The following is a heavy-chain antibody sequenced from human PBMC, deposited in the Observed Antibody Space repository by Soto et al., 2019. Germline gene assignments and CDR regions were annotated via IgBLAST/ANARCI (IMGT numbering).Heavy chain of an antibody. CDR3: AKNGRAAAMYNWFDP. CDR1: GFTFSSYA. CDR2: ISGSGGTT. D-gene: IGHD6-13*01. Sequence: EVQLLESGGGLVQPGGSLRLSCTGSGFTFSSYAMNWVRQAPGKGLECVSTISGSGGTTYYADSVKGRFTISRDNSKNTLYLQMSSLRAEDTAVYYCAKNGRAAAMYNWFDPWGQGTLVTVPS. V-gene: IGHV3-23*01. J-gene: IGHJ5*02.